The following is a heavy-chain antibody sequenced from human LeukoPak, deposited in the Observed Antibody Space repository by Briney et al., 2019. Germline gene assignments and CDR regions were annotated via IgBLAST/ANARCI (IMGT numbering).Heavy chain of an antibody. D-gene: IGHD1-26*01. V-gene: IGHV3-53*01. CDR2: IYSGGGT. CDR1: GFTVSSNY. J-gene: IGHJ4*02. Sequence: GGSLRLSCAASGFTVSSNYMGWVRQAPGKGLELVSIIYSGGGTYSADSVKGRFTISRDNSKNTVSLQMNSLRAEDTAVYYCARRYSGSFCFDSWGQGTLVTVSS. CDR3: ARRYSGSFCFDS.